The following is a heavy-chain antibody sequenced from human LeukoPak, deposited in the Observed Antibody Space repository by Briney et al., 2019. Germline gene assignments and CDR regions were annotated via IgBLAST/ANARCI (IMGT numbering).Heavy chain of an antibody. V-gene: IGHV1-69*13. Sequence: SVKVSCKAIGGTFSGYAISWVRQAPGQGPQWMGGVSPIFGSASYGPNFQGRVTIVADESATTTYMELNNLKAEDTAVYYCVRPLTTSSSGWDDAFDIWGQGTMVTVSS. CDR1: GGTFSGYA. CDR3: VRPLTTSSSGWDDAFDI. CDR2: VSPIFGSA. J-gene: IGHJ3*02. D-gene: IGHD3-22*01.